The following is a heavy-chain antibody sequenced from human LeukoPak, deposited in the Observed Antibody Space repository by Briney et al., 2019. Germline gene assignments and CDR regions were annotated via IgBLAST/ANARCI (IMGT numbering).Heavy chain of an antibody. CDR2: IYYSGTT. D-gene: IGHD5-12*01. CDR3: ARDERAGLSGYESPYYFDY. V-gene: IGHV4-59*12. CDR1: GDSISSYY. J-gene: IGHJ4*02. Sequence: SETLSLTCTVSGDSISSYYCSWIRQPPGKGLEWIGYIYYSGTTNYNPSLKSRVTISVDTSKNQFSLKLSSVTAADTAVYYCARDERAGLSGYESPYYFDYWGQGTLVTVSS.